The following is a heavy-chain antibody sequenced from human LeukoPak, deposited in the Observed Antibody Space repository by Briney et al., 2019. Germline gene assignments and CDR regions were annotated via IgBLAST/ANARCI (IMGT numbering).Heavy chain of an antibody. Sequence: ASVKVSCKASGGTFSSYAISWVRQAPGQGLEWMGWINPNSGGTNYAQKFQGRVTMTRDTSISTAYMELSRLRSDDTAVYYCAREAARGHYYGSGSYESWGQGTLVTVSS. D-gene: IGHD3-10*01. CDR3: AREAARGHYYGSGSYES. CDR1: GGTFSSYA. V-gene: IGHV1-2*02. J-gene: IGHJ5*02. CDR2: INPNSGGT.